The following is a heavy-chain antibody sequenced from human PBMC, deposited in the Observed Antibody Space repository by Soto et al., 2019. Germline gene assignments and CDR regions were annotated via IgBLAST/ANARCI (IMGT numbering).Heavy chain of an antibody. CDR1: GFTFSRSP. D-gene: IGHD2-8*02. J-gene: IGHJ5*02. CDR2: IRSKANNFAT. Sequence: PGGALRLCCAASGFTFSRSPIHWFRQASGKGLEWVARIRSKANNFATTYAASVKGRFTISRDDSKNTAYLQMDSLKTEDTAVFYCTRAQTRDCTGGTCHDVNWFDPWGQGT. V-gene: IGHV3-73*01. CDR3: TRAQTRDCTGGTCHDVNWFDP.